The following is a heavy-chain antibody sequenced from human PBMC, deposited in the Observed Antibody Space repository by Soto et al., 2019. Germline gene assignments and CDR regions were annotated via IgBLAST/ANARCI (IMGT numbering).Heavy chain of an antibody. V-gene: IGHV1-18*01. CDR2: ISAYNGNT. D-gene: IGHD6-13*01. CDR1: GYTFTSYG. CDR3: ARDTLVQGIYYYYYMDV. J-gene: IGHJ6*03. Sequence: ASVKVSCKASGYTFTSYGISWVRQAPGQGLEWMGWISAYNGNTNYAQKLQGRVTMTTDTSTSTAYMELRSLRSDDTAVYYCARDTLVQGIYYYYYMDVWGKGTTVTVSS.